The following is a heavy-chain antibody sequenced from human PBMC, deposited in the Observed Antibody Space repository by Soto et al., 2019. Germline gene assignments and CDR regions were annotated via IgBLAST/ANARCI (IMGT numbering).Heavy chain of an antibody. CDR1: GFSVSDNY. V-gene: IGHV3-53*05. J-gene: IGHJ5*02. Sequence: GGSLRLSCAASGFSVSDNYMSWVRQAPGKGLEWISVIYRSGNTYYADSVKGRFTISRDISENTLSLQMNSLGADDTALYYCAREIDSDPGWFDPWGQGTLVTVSS. CDR2: IYRSGNT. D-gene: IGHD2-21*02. CDR3: AREIDSDPGWFDP.